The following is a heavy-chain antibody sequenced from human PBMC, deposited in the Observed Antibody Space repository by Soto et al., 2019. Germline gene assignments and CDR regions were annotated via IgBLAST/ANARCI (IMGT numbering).Heavy chain of an antibody. CDR1: GDSISSNSAA. CDR3: AGDKGSIVGATMFDY. CDR2: TYYRSKWYN. Sequence: SQTLSLTCAISGDSISSNSAAWNWIRQSPSRGLEWLGRTYYRSKWYNDYAVSVKSRITINPDTSKNQFSLQLNSVTPEDTAVYYCAGDKGSIVGATMFDYWGQGTLVTVSS. D-gene: IGHD1-26*01. J-gene: IGHJ4*02. V-gene: IGHV6-1*01.